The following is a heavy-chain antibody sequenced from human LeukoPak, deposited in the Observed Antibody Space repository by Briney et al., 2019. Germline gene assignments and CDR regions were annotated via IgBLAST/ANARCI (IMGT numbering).Heavy chain of an antibody. D-gene: IGHD3-9*01. CDR2: INEDGSKK. J-gene: IGHJ3*02. Sequence: GGSLRLSCTASGFTFGNYWMTWVRQAPGKGLEWVANINEDGSKKYYVDSVKGRFTISRDNAKNSQYLQMNSLRAEDTAVYYCARDDPPNYDILTGYYDALDIWGQGTMVTVSS. V-gene: IGHV3-7*01. CDR1: GFTFGNYW. CDR3: ARDDPPNYDILTGYYDALDI.